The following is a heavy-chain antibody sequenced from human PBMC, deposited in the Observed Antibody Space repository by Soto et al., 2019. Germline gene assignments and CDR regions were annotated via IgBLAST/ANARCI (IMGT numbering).Heavy chain of an antibody. D-gene: IGHD6-19*01. CDR2: IYTSGST. CDR1: GGSISSYY. CDR3: ARMYRTSQYSSGWYGGNWFDP. V-gene: IGHV4-4*07. J-gene: IGHJ5*02. Sequence: LTCTVSGGSISSYYWSWIRQPAGKGLEWIGRIYTSGSTNYNPSLKSRVTMSVDTSKNQFSLKLSSVTAADTAVYYCARMYRTSQYSSGWYGGNWFDPWGQGTLVTV.